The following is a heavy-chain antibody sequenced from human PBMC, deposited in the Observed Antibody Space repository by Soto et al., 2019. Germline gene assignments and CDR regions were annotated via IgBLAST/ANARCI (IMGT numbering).Heavy chain of an antibody. V-gene: IGHV1-2*06. J-gene: IGHJ5*02. Sequence: QVQLVQSGAEVKKPGASVKVSCKASGYTFTAYYMHWVRPAPGQGLEWMGRINPNSGGSNYAQKFQGRVTMNRDTSISTAYMELSRLRSDDTAIYYCAREETAAASHEGNWFDPGGQGTLVTVSS. CDR1: GYTFTAYY. CDR2: INPNSGGS. CDR3: AREETAAASHEGNWFDP. D-gene: IGHD2-2*01.